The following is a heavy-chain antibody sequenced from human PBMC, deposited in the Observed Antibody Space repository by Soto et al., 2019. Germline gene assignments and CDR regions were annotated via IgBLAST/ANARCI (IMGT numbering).Heavy chain of an antibody. Sequence: EVQLVASGGGLVKSGDSLRLSCAGSGFTLSNAYLSWVRQAPGKGLEWVGHIKRKADGGTTDYAAPVKGRFTVSGDDSKNTLYMQINTLKVEDTAMYYCTVGHYGDWGPGILVTVSS. J-gene: IGHJ4*02. CDR2: IKRKADGGTT. CDR3: TVGHYGD. CDR1: GFTLSNAY. V-gene: IGHV3-15*01. D-gene: IGHD4-17*01.